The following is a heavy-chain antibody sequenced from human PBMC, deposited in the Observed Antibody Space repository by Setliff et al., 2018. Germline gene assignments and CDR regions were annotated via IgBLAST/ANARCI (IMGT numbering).Heavy chain of an antibody. CDR2: INHRGST. V-gene: IGHV4-34*01. D-gene: IGHD2-2*01. CDR3: ARGRMRGSCSGPSCTCDPFDI. J-gene: IGHJ3*02. Sequence: PSETLSLTCAVYGDSFSDYYWSWIRQPPGKGLEWIEEINHRGSTHYSPSLRSRVTMSVDTSEKQWSLRLSTVTAADTAVYYCARGRMRGSCSGPSCTCDPFDIWGQGTPVTVSS. CDR1: GDSFSDYY.